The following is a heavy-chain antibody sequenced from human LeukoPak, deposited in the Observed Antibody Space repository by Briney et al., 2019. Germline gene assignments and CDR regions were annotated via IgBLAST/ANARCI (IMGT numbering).Heavy chain of an antibody. CDR1: GFTVSSNY. CDR3: ARLSGSYYSLIY. D-gene: IGHD1-26*01. Sequence: GGSLRLSCAASGFTVSSNYMSWVRQAPGKGLEWVSVIYSGGSTYYADSVKGRFTISRDNSKNTLYLQMNSLRAEDTAVYYCARLSGSYYSLIYWGQGTLVTVSS. V-gene: IGHV3-53*01. J-gene: IGHJ4*02. CDR2: IYSGGST.